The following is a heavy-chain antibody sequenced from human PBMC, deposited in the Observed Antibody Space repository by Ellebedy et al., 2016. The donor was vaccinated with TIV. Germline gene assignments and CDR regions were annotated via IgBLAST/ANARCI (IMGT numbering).Heavy chain of an antibody. J-gene: IGHJ4*02. D-gene: IGHD6-13*01. Sequence: SETLSLTCTVSGGSISTYYWSWIRQPPGKGLEYIGYVHYTGSTNYNPSLKSRVTISVDSFKNQFPLKLSSVTAADTAVYYCARGCIAARRGVRRIPSYFDYWGQGTLVTVSS. CDR3: ARGCIAARRGVRRIPSYFDY. CDR1: GGSISTYY. V-gene: IGHV4-59*12. CDR2: VHYTGST.